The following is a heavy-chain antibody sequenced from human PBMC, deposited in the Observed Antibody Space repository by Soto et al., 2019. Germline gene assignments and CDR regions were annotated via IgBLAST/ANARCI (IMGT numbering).Heavy chain of an antibody. CDR1: GGCVSSSNW. J-gene: IGHJ4*02. D-gene: IGHD6-13*01. CDR3: ARDGGSSSFYY. Sequence: PSESMSLTFGVSGGCVSSSNWWSWVRQPPGKGLEWIGEIYHSGSTNYNPSLKSRVTISVDKSKNQFSLKLSSVTAADTAVYYGARDGGSSSFYYGGQGTLVTVTS. CDR2: IYHSGST. V-gene: IGHV4-4*02.